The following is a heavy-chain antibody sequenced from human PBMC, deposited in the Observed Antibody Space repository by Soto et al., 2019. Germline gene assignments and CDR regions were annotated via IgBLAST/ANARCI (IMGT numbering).Heavy chain of an antibody. D-gene: IGHD3-16*01. V-gene: IGHV3-23*01. CDR1: GFIFSDYA. CDR2: ISASGGNI. Sequence: VGSLRLSCVASGFIFSDYAMTWVRQAPGKGLEWVATISASGGNIEYTDSLKGRFTISRDNSKNTLYLQLNGLTADDTAVHYCAKVAGGLGYFDLWGRGTLVTVSS. CDR3: AKVAGGLGYFDL. J-gene: IGHJ2*01.